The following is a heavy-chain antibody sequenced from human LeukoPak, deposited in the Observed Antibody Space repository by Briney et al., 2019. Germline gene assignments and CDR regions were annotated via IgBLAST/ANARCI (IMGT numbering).Heavy chain of an antibody. Sequence: GGSLRLSCAASGFTFSDYYMSWIRQAPGKGLEWVSYISSSGSTIYYADSVKGRFTISRDNAKNSLYLQMNSLRAEDTAVYYCARDRYYYDSSGSPPTGYWGQGTLVTVSS. CDR1: GFTFSDYY. CDR3: ARDRYYYDSSGSPPTGY. D-gene: IGHD3-22*01. CDR2: ISSSGSTI. J-gene: IGHJ4*02. V-gene: IGHV3-11*04.